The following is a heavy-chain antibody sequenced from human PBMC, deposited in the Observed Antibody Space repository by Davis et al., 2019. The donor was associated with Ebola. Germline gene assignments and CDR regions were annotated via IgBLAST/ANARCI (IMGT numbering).Heavy chain of an antibody. Sequence: SCQGSGYSFTSYCKRWVRQIPGNGLEWTGILYPGNSDTRYSPSFQGQVTISDDKSISTAYLQWSSLKASDTAMYYCASRDYYDSSGYYWGYWGQGTLVTVSS. V-gene: IGHV5-51*01. CDR2: LYPGNSDT. D-gene: IGHD3-22*01. J-gene: IGHJ4*02. CDR3: ASRDYYDSSGYYWGY. CDR1: GYSFTSYC.